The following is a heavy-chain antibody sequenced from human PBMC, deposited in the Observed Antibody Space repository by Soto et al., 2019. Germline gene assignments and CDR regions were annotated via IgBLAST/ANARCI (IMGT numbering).Heavy chain of an antibody. CDR1: GDSINNSHW. Sequence: QVQLQESGPGLVQPSGTLSLTCAVSGDSINNSHWWSWVRQTPGKGLEWIGETYHSGTTNYNPSLKTRVTRSIDKSKNQVSLKMTSVPAAATAVYYCAREVNSSPARGPNWFDPWGQGTLVTVSS. CDR2: TYHSGTT. CDR3: AREVNSSPARGPNWFDP. D-gene: IGHD6-13*01. V-gene: IGHV4-4*02. J-gene: IGHJ5*02.